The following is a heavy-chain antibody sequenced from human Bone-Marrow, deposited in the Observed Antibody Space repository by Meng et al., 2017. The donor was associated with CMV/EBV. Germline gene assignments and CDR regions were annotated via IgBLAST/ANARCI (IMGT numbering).Heavy chain of an antibody. J-gene: IGHJ4*02. Sequence: SETLSLTCAVYGGSFSGYYWSWIRQPPGKGLEWIGEINHSGSTNYNPSLKSRVTISVDTSKNQFSLKLSSVTAADTAVYYCARATWSIVGATTSDYWGQGTLVTVSS. CDR1: GGSFSGYY. CDR3: ARATWSIVGATTSDY. V-gene: IGHV4-34*01. D-gene: IGHD1-26*01. CDR2: INHSGST.